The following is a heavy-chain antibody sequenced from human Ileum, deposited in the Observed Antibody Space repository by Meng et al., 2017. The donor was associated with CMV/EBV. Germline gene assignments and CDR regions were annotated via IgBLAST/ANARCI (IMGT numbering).Heavy chain of an antibody. Sequence: CAAAGFTFSTYAMSWVRQAPGKGLEWVSTISGSGNGTYYADSVKGRFAISRDNSKNTLYLQLNSLRAEDTAVYYCAKGCTTFCYYIDYWGRGTLVTVSS. CDR1: GFTFSTYA. J-gene: IGHJ4*02. CDR2: ISGSGNGT. CDR3: AKGCTTFCYYIDY. V-gene: IGHV3-23*01. D-gene: IGHD2/OR15-2a*01.